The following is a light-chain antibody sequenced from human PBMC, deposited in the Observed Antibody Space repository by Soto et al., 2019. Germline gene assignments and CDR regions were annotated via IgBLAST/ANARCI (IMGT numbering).Light chain of an antibody. V-gene: IGLV2-14*01. CDR3: SSYSTSYFYF. Sequence: QSVLTQPASVSGSPGQSLTISCTGTTSDIGFYDYVSWYQQYPGKAPQLLIYRVTIRPSGIANRFSAYKSGSTASLTISGLRDEDEADYYSSSYSTSYFYFFGSGTKVTVL. CDR1: TSDIGFYDY. CDR2: RVT. J-gene: IGLJ1*01.